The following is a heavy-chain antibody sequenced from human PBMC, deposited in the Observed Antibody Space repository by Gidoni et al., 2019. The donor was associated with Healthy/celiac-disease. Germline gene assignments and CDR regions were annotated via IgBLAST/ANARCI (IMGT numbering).Heavy chain of an antibody. D-gene: IGHD3-3*01. J-gene: IGHJ6*02. Sequence: QVQLQQWGAGLLKPSETLSLTCAVYGGSFSGYYWSWIRQPPGKGLEWIGEINHSGSTNYNPSLKSRVTISVDTSKNQFSLKLSSVTAADTAVYYCARTSDAITIFGVRDYYYGMDVWGQGTTVTVSS. CDR2: INHSGST. V-gene: IGHV4-34*01. CDR3: ARTSDAITIFGVRDYYYGMDV. CDR1: GGSFSGYY.